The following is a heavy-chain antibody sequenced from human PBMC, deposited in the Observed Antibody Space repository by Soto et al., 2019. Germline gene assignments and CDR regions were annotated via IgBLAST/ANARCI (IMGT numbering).Heavy chain of an antibody. J-gene: IGHJ6*02. Sequence: GGSLRLSCAASGVMFSSYWMSWVRQAPGMGLEWVANIKQDGSEKYYVDSVKGRFTIARDNAKNSLYLQMNSPRAEDTAVYYCARDDSHYDFWSGYPKPYYYYNGMDVWGQGTTVTAP. V-gene: IGHV3-7*03. CDR1: GVMFSSYW. D-gene: IGHD3-3*01. CDR3: ARDDSHYDFWSGYPKPYYYYNGMDV. CDR2: IKQDGSEK.